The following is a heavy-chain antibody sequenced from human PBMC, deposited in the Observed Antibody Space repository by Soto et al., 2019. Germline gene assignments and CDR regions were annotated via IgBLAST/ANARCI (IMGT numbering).Heavy chain of an antibody. CDR2: INTGKGNT. Sequence: GSPVKVFCKASGYSFPGFCLHWVRPAPGQRLEWMGWINTGKGNTKHPQKFQDRVTITRDTSASTVYMELRSLTSEDTAVYYCARESQYTRSWYVGYWGQGTLVTVSS. D-gene: IGHD6-13*01. CDR1: GYSFPGFC. J-gene: IGHJ4*02. V-gene: IGHV1-3*04. CDR3: ARESQYTRSWYVGY.